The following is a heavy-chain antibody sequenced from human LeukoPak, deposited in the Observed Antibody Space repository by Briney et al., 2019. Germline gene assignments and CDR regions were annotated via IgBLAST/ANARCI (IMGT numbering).Heavy chain of an antibody. CDR2: IYHSGRS. D-gene: IGHD2-8*02. CDR3: ARDQVECTGGTCQSRVDFDF. CDR1: GDSISNGVKY. Sequence: SETLSLTCTVSGDSISNGVKYWSWIRQHPGRGLEWIGYIYHSGRSYYNPSLKSRITMSVDTSKNQFSLNLSSVTAADTAVYYCARDQVECTGGTCQSRVDFDFWGQGTLVTVSS. J-gene: IGHJ4*02. V-gene: IGHV4-31*03.